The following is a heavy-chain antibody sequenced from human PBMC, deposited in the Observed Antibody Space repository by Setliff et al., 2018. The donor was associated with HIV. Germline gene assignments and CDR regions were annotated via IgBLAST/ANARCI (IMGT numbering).Heavy chain of an antibody. D-gene: IGHD3-3*01. CDR1: GGSFTSRSYY. CDR3: ARSKTFYDFWGGYYTHGAFKI. Sequence: PSETLSLTCTVPGGSFTSRSYYWGWIRQPPGKALEWLGSIFYSGITYYNPSLKSRVTISVDTSKNQFSLNLTSVTAADTAVYYCARSKTFYDFWGGYYTHGAFKIWGLGTVVTVSS. CDR2: IFYSGIT. V-gene: IGHV4-39*01. J-gene: IGHJ3*02.